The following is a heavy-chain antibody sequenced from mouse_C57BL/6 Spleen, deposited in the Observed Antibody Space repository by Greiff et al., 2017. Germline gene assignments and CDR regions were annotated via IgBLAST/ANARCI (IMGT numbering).Heavy chain of an antibody. Sequence: EVKLQQSGPELVKPGASVKMSCKASGYKFTDYNMHWVKQSHGKSLEWIGYINPKNGGTSYNQKVKGKATLTVNKYSSTAYMALRSLTSEDTAVYYCAREDGNYCFDYWGQGTTLTVSS. V-gene: IGHV1-22*01. CDR3: AREDGNYCFDY. J-gene: IGHJ2*01. CDR1: GYKFTDYN. CDR2: INPKNGGT. D-gene: IGHD2-1*01.